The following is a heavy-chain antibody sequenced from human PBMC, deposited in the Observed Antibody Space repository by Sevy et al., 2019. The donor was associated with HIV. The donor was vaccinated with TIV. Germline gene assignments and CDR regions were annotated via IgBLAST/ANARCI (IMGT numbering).Heavy chain of an antibody. V-gene: IGHV3-30*02. CDR2: IRYDGSDK. D-gene: IGHD5-18*01. CDR3: AKVGGGAAMVTYFDF. Sequence: GGSLRLSWVAPGFTFSSYGVHWLRQAPGKGLEGVALIRYDGSDKYYADSVKGRFTISRDNSKNTLYLQMNSLRAEDTAIYYCAKVGGGAAMVTYFDFWGQGTLVTVSS. J-gene: IGHJ4*02. CDR1: GFTFSSYG.